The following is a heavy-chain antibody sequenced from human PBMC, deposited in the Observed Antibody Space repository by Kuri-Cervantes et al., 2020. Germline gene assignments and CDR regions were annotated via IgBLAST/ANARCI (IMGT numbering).Heavy chain of an antibody. J-gene: IGHJ3*02. V-gene: IGHV1-46*01. CDR2: INPSGGTT. Sequence: ASVKVSCKASGYTFTNFYMHWVRQAPGQGLEWMGIINPSGGTTSYAQKFQGRVTMTRDTSISTAYMELSRLRSDDTAVYYCARDDMVTPQAAAFDIWGQGTMVTVSS. CDR1: GYTFTNFY. D-gene: IGHD5-18*01. CDR3: ARDDMVTPQAAAFDI.